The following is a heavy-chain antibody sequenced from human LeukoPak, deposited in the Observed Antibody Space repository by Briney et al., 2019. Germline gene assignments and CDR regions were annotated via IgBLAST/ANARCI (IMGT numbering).Heavy chain of an antibody. Sequence: ASVKVSCKASGYTFITYGINWVRQATGQGLEWMGWMNPNSGNTGYAQKFQGRVTMTRNTSISTAYMELSSLRSEDTAVYYCARNGDFGDYYYGMDVWGQGTTVTVSS. D-gene: IGHD2-21*01. J-gene: IGHJ6*02. CDR1: GYTFITYG. V-gene: IGHV1-8*01. CDR3: ARNGDFGDYYYGMDV. CDR2: MNPNSGNT.